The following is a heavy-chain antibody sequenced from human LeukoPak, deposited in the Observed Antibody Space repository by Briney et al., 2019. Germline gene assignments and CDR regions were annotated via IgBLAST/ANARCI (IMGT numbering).Heavy chain of an antibody. D-gene: IGHD4-17*01. Sequence: PGGSLRLSCIGSGFTFSHYEMSWVRQAPGKGLEWVSAISGSGGSTYYADSVKGRFTISRDNSKNTLYLQMNSLRAEDTAVYYCAKDRSPYYGDYGGYWGQGTLVTVSS. J-gene: IGHJ4*02. CDR2: ISGSGGST. V-gene: IGHV3-23*01. CDR3: AKDRSPYYGDYGGY. CDR1: GFTFSHYE.